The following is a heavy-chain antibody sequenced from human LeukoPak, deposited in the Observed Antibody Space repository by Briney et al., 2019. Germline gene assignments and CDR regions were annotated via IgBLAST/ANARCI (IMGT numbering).Heavy chain of an antibody. J-gene: IGHJ4*02. CDR2: FDPEDGET. Sequence: ASVKVSCKVSGYTLTELSMHWVRQAPGKGLEWMGGFDPEDGETIYAQEFQGRVTMTEDTSTDTAYMELSSLRSEDAAVYYCAIAAADSTSFDYWGQGTLVTVSS. CDR1: GYTLTELS. V-gene: IGHV1-24*01. CDR3: AIAAADSTSFDY. D-gene: IGHD6-13*01.